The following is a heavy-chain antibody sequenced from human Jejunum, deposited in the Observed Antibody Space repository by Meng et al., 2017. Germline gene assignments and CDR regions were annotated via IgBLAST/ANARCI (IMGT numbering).Heavy chain of an antibody. J-gene: IGHJ4*02. CDR1: GFPFSRYG. CDR3: ARSLPHSSGAKRGLDY. CDR2: IWYDGSQT. V-gene: IGHV3-33*01. Sequence: GESLKISCAAFGFPFSRYGMHWVRQAPGKGLEWVGQIWYDGSQTHQIDSVKGRFTISRDNSKNTLSLQMSSLRAEDTAVYYCARSLPHSSGAKRGLDYWGQGTLVTVSS. D-gene: IGHD1-26*01.